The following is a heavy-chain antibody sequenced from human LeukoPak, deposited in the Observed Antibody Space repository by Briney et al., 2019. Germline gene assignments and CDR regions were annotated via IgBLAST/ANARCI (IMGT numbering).Heavy chain of an antibody. CDR2: IYSGGTT. CDR1: GFTVSNNY. V-gene: IGHV3-66*01. CDR3: ARAHYYGFTIDY. D-gene: IGHD3-10*01. J-gene: IGHJ4*02. Sequence: GGSLRLSCAASGFTVSNNYMSWVRQAPGKGLEWVSVIYSGGTTYYADSVKGSFSISGDSSKSTVYLQMNSLRAEDTAVYYCARAHYYGFTIDYWGQGTLVTVSS.